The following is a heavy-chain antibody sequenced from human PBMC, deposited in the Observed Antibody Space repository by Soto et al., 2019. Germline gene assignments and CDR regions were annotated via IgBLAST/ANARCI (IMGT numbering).Heavy chain of an antibody. Sequence: EVQLVESGGGLVQPGGSLRLSCAASGFIVSNSYMSWVRRAPGKGLEWVSIIYNSGRTDYGDSVTVRFTISRHNSNNTVYLQMNSLRPEATAVYYCAKGHPSGSYSFDYWRQGTLVTVSS. CDR3: AKGHPSGSYSFDY. J-gene: IGHJ4*02. CDR2: IYNSGRT. CDR1: GFIVSNSY. D-gene: IGHD3-10*01. V-gene: IGHV3-53*04.